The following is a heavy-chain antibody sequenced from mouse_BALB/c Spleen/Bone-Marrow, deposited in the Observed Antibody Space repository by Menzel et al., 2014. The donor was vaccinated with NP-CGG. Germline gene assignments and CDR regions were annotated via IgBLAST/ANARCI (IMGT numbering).Heavy chain of an antibody. Sequence: EVQLVESGGGLVQPGGSLKLSCAASGFDFSRYWMSWVRQAPGKGLEWIGEVNPDSRTINYSPTLKDKFITSRDNAKNTLYLRLNKVRSEDTALYYCARPDYYGYLNYWGQGTTLTVSS. CDR3: ARPDYYGYLNY. J-gene: IGHJ2*01. CDR1: GFDFSRYW. D-gene: IGHD1-1*01. V-gene: IGHV4-1*02. CDR2: VNPDSRTI.